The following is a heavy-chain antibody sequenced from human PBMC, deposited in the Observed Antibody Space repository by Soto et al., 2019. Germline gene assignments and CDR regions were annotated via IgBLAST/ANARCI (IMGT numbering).Heavy chain of an antibody. D-gene: IGHD4-17*01. CDR3: ARSYGGNQLAGRWFDP. V-gene: IGHV4-34*01. CDR1: GGSFSGYY. CDR2: INHSGST. J-gene: IGHJ5*02. Sequence: SETLSLTCAVYGGSFSGYYWSWIRQPPGKGLEWIGEINHSGSTNYNPSLKSRVTISVDTSKNQFSLKLSSVTAADTAVYYCARSYGGNQLAGRWFDPWGQGTLVTVSS.